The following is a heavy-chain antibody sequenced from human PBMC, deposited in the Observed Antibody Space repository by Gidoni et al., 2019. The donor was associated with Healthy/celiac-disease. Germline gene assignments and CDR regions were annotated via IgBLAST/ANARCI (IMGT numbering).Heavy chain of an antibody. CDR1: GFTFADYA. D-gene: IGHD2-21*01. CDR2: IIGNSGSI. Sequence: EVQLVESGGGLVQPGRSLRLSCAASGFTFADYAMHWVRQAPGKGLEWVSGIIGNSGSIGYADSVKGRFTISRDNAKNSLYLQMNSLRAEDTALYYCAKDRMAATLWGYFDYWGQGTLVTVSS. CDR3: AKDRMAATLWGYFDY. J-gene: IGHJ4*02. V-gene: IGHV3-9*01.